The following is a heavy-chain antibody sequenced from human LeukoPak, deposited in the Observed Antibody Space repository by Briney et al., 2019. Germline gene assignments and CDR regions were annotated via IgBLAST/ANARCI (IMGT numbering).Heavy chain of an antibody. CDR2: ISGSGGST. CDR1: GFTFSSYA. Sequence: GGSLRLSCAASGFTFSSYAMTWIRQAPGKGLEWVSSISGSGGSTYYADSVKGRFTISRDNAKNSLYLQMNSLRAEDTAVYYCARDGLWIQNSFDIWGQGTVVTVSS. D-gene: IGHD5-18*01. J-gene: IGHJ3*02. CDR3: ARDGLWIQNSFDI. V-gene: IGHV3-23*01.